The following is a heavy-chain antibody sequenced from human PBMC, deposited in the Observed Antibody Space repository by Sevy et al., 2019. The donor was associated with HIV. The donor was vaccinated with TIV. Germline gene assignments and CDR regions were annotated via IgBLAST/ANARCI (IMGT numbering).Heavy chain of an antibody. D-gene: IGHD1-26*01. CDR2: IWYDGSNK. Sequence: GGSLRLSCSASGFTLSSYGMHWVRQAPGKGLEWVAVIWYDGSNKYYADSVKGRFTISRDNSKNTLYLQMNSLRAEDTAVYYCAREVGATHFDYWGQGTLVTVSS. CDR3: AREVGATHFDY. CDR1: GFTLSSYG. J-gene: IGHJ4*02. V-gene: IGHV3-33*01.